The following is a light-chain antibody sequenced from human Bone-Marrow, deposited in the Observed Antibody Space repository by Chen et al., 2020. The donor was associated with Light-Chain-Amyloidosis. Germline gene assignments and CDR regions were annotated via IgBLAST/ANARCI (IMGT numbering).Light chain of an antibody. CDR1: DLPTKY. CDR3: QSADSSGTYEVI. J-gene: IGLJ2*01. Sequence: SYELTQPPSVSVSRGQTARITCSGDDLPTKYAYWYQQKPGQAPVLGIHRDTERPSGISERFSGSSSGTTATLTISGVQAEDEADYHCQSADSSGTYEVIFGGGTKLTVL. V-gene: IGLV3-25*03. CDR2: RDT.